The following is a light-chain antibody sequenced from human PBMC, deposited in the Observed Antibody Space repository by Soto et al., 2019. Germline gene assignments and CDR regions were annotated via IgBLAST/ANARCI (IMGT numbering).Light chain of an antibody. CDR2: AAS. CDR3: QQSYSTPIT. J-gene: IGKJ5*01. V-gene: IGKV1-39*01. Sequence: DIQMTQPPSSLSASVGDRVTITCRASQSISSYLTWYQQKPGKAHKLLIYAASSLQSGVQSRFSGSGSGTDFTLTIRSLQPEDFATYYCQQSYSTPITVGQGTRLEIK. CDR1: QSISSY.